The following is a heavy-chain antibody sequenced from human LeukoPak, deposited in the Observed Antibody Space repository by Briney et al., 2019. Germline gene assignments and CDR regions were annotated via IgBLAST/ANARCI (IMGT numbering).Heavy chain of an antibody. D-gene: IGHD3-10*01. CDR3: AKPPRGSGADY. V-gene: IGHV3-23*01. CDR1: GFTFSSYG. J-gene: IGHJ4*02. Sequence: GGSLRLSCAASGFTFSSYGMNWVRQAPGKGLEWVSSISGSGGSTYYADSVKGRFTISRDNSKNTLYLHMNSLRAEDTAVYYCAKPPRGSGADYWGQGTLVTVSS. CDR2: ISGSGGST.